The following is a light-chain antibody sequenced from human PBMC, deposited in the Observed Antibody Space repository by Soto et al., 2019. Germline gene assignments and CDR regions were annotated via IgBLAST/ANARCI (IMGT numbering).Light chain of an antibody. CDR2: GAS. CDR1: QSVSSNC. V-gene: IGKV3-20*01. J-gene: IGKJ3*01. Sequence: EIVLTQSPGTLSLSPGERATLSCRASQSVSSNCLAWYQQKPGQTPRLLIYGASSRATGIPDRFSGSGSGTDFTLTVSRLEPEDCAVYYCQQYGSSPFTFGPGTKVDIK. CDR3: QQYGSSPFT.